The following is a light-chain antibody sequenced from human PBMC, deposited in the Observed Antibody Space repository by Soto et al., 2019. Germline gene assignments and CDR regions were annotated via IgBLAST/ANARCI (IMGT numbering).Light chain of an antibody. J-gene: IGKJ4*01. CDR2: GAS. CDR1: QSISSGY. CDR3: QQYGGSPLVT. V-gene: IGKV3-20*01. Sequence: ETGLTQSPGTLSLSPVERATLSCRASQSISSGYLAWYQQTPGQAPRLLISGASTRATGIPDRFSGSGSGTDFTLTISRLEPEDFAVYYCQQYGGSPLVTFGGGTKVEIK.